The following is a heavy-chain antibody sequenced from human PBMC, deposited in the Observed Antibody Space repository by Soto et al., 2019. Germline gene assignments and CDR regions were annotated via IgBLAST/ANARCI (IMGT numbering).Heavy chain of an antibody. Sequence: EVQLVESGGGLVQPGGSLRLSCAASGFTFSSNWMHWVRQVPGKGLVWVSRINTDGSATSYADSVKGRFTISRDIAKNTVYLQMNSLRVEDTAVYYCARDGEGYWGQGTLVTVSS. CDR3: ARDGEGY. V-gene: IGHV3-74*01. D-gene: IGHD2-21*01. CDR1: GFTFSSNW. J-gene: IGHJ4*02. CDR2: INTDGSAT.